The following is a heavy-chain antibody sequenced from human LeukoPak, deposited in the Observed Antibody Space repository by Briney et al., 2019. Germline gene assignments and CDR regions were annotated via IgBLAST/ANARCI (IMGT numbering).Heavy chain of an antibody. D-gene: IGHD2-21*01. CDR2: ISYDGSNK. CDR3: ARSMGYYYYYMDV. J-gene: IGHJ6*03. V-gene: IGHV3-30*04. Sequence: GRSLRLSCAASGFTFSSYAMHWVRQAPGKGLEWVAVISYDGSNKYYADSVKGRFTISRDNSKNTLYLQMNSLRAEDTAVYYCARSMGYYYYYMDVWGKGTTVTVSS. CDR1: GFTFSSYA.